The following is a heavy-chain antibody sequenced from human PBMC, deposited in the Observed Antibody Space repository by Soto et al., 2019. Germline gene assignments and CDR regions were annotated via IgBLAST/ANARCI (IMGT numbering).Heavy chain of an antibody. CDR3: ASSPDYSSSQADY. CDR2: IYSGGST. Sequence: PGVSLRLSCAASGFTVSSNYMSWVRQAPGKGLEWVSVIYSGGSTYYADSVKGRFTISRDNSKNTLYLQMNSLRAEDTAVYYCASSPDYSSSQADYWGQGTLVTVSS. D-gene: IGHD6-6*01. CDR1: GFTVSSNY. V-gene: IGHV3-53*01. J-gene: IGHJ4*02.